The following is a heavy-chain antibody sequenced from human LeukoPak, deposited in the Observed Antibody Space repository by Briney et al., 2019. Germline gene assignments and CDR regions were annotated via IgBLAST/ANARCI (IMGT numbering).Heavy chain of an antibody. Sequence: SQTLSLTCAVSGGSISSGDYSWSWIRQPPGKGLEWIGYIYHSGSTYYNSSLKSRVTISVDRSKNQFSPKLSSVTAADTAVYYCARGGAGLQFDYWGQGTLVTVSS. J-gene: IGHJ4*02. D-gene: IGHD5-24*01. CDR2: IYHSGST. CDR3: ARGGAGLQFDY. CDR1: GGSISSGDYS. V-gene: IGHV4-30-2*01.